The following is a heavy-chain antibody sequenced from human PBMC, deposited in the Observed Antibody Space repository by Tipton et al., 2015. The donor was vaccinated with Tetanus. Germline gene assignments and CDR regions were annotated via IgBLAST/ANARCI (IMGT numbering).Heavy chain of an antibody. V-gene: IGHV3-23*01. CDR2: ISGSGGST. CDR3: AKDRGVIYSNYSPPKNWFDP. D-gene: IGHD4-11*01. Sequence: SLRLSCAASGFTFSSYAMSWVRQAPGKGLEWVSAISGSGGSTYYADSVKGRFTISRDNSKNTLYLQMNSLRAEDTAVYYCAKDRGVIYSNYSPPKNWFDPWGQGTLVTVSS. J-gene: IGHJ5*02. CDR1: GFTFSSYA.